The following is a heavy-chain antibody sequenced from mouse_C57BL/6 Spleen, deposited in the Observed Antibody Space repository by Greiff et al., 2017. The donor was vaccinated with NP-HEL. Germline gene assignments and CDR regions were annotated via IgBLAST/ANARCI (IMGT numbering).Heavy chain of an antibody. J-gene: IGHJ2*01. D-gene: IGHD2-5*01. V-gene: IGHV2-2*01. Sequence: QVQLQQSGPGLVQPSQSLSITCTASGFSLTSYGVHWVRQSPGKGLEWLGVIWSGGSTDYNSAFISRLSISKDNSTSQVFFKMSSLPADDTAIYYCATDRGVTYYFDYWGQGTTLTVSS. CDR3: ATDRGVTYYFDY. CDR1: GFSLTSYG. CDR2: IWSGGST.